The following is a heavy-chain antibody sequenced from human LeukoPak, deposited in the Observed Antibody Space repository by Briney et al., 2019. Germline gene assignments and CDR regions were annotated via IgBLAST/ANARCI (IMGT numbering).Heavy chain of an antibody. CDR2: ISSSSSTV. Sequence: GGSLRLSCAASGFTFSIYSMNWVRQAPGKGLEWVSYISSSSSTVDYADSVKGRFTISRDNAKNSLYLQMSSLRAEDTAVYYCARGSSGWYAPPGFDYWGQGTLVTVSS. CDR1: GFTFSIYS. J-gene: IGHJ4*02. D-gene: IGHD6-19*01. CDR3: ARGSSGWYAPPGFDY. V-gene: IGHV3-48*04.